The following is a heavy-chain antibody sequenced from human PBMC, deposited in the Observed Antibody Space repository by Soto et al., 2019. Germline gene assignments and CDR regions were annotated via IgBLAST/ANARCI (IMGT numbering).Heavy chain of an antibody. V-gene: IGHV1-46*02. CDR2: IHPSGGGT. J-gene: IGHJ4*02. CDR3: ARGGHIAVVTASFDD. D-gene: IGHD2-21*02. Sequence: ASVKVSCKPSGYTFNTYYLHWLRQAPGQALEWMGVIHPSGGGTTYAQKFLGRVTVTRDTSTTTVFMELSSLRSDDTAVYYCARGGHIAVVTASFDDWGQGTLVTVSS. CDR1: GYTFNTYY.